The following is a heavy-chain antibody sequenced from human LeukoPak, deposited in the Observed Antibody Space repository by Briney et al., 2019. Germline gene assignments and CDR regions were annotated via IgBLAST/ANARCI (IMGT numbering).Heavy chain of an antibody. CDR3: ARVFDDYYDSSADPPLWFDP. D-gene: IGHD3-22*01. Sequence: SETLSLTCTVSGGSISSYFWSWIRKPPGMGLEWIGYVYYSVSPTYTPSLKSPVTISVDTSKNQFSLRLRSVTAADTAVYYCARVFDDYYDSSADPPLWFDPWGQGTLVTVSS. J-gene: IGHJ5*02. V-gene: IGHV4-59*01. CDR1: GGSISSYF. CDR2: VYYSVSP.